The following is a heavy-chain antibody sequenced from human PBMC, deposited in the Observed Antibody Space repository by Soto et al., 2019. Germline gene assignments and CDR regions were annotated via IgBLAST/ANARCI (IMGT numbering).Heavy chain of an antibody. Sequence: ASVKVSCKASGYTFTSYDINWVRQATGQGLEWMGWMNPNSGNTGYAQKFQGRVTMTRNTSISTAYMELSSLRSEDTAVYYCAREGKQQLGHSHYYYYYMDVWGKGTTVTVSS. CDR1: GYTFTSYD. CDR2: MNPNSGNT. J-gene: IGHJ6*03. D-gene: IGHD6-13*01. V-gene: IGHV1-8*01. CDR3: AREGKQQLGHSHYYYYYMDV.